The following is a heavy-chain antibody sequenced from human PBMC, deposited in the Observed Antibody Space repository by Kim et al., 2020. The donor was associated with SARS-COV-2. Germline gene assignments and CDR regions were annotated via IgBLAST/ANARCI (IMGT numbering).Heavy chain of an antibody. CDR1: GGSISSSSYY. D-gene: IGHD1-26*01. CDR3: ARQIRVVGAIGPLDH. Sequence: SETLSLTCTVSGGSISSSSYYWGWIRQPPGKELEWIGSIYYSGSTYYNPSLKSRVTISVDTSKNQFSLKLSSVTAADTAVYSCARQIRVVGAIGPLDHWGQGTLVTGSS. CDR2: IYYSGST. J-gene: IGHJ4*02. V-gene: IGHV4-39*01.